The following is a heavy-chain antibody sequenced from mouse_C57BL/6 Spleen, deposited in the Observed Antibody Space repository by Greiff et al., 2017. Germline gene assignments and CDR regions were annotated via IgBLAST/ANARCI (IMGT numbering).Heavy chain of an antibody. D-gene: IGHD1-1*01. V-gene: IGHV1-15*01. CDR3: TRGGTTVVNWYFDV. J-gene: IGHJ1*03. Sequence: QVQLQQSGAELVRPGASVTLSCKASGYTFTDYEMHWVKQTPVHGLEWIGAIDPETGGTAYNQKFKGKAILTADKSSGTAYMELRSLTSEDSAVYYCTRGGTTVVNWYFDVWGTGTTVTVSS. CDR1: GYTFTDYE. CDR2: IDPETGGT.